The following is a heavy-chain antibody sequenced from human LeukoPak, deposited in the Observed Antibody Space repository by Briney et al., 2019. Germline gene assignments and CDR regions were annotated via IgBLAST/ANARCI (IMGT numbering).Heavy chain of an antibody. CDR1: GYTFTSYG. Sequence: ASVKVSCKASGYTFTSYGISWVRQAPGQGLEWMGWISAYNGNTNYAQKLQGRVTMTTDTSTSTAYMELRSLRSDDTAVYYCARDGWYKSYYYHGMDVWGKGTTVTVSS. D-gene: IGHD6-19*01. CDR2: ISAYNGNT. J-gene: IGHJ6*04. V-gene: IGHV1-18*04. CDR3: ARDGWYKSYYYHGMDV.